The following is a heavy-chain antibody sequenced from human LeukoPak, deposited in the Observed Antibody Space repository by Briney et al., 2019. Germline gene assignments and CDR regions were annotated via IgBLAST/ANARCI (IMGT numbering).Heavy chain of an antibody. V-gene: IGHV1-8*01. CDR3: ARGPRNDP. J-gene: IGHJ5*02. D-gene: IGHD1-14*01. CDR1: GYPFTTWE. CDR2: VHPNSGNT. Sequence: HGASVKVSCTTSGYPFTTWEINWVRQAAGQGLEWMGWVHPNSGNTAYAQKFQGRVAMTRDTSISTAYMELSGLRFDDTAVYFCARGPRNDPWGQGTLVTVSS.